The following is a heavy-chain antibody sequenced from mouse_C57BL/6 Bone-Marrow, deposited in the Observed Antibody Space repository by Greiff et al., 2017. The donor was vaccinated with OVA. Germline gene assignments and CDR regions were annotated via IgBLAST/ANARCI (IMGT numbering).Heavy chain of an antibody. CDR3: TREDYSNYE. J-gene: IGHJ3*01. Sequence: DVMLVESGEGLVKPGGSLKLSCAASGFTFSSYAMSWVRQTPEKRLEWVAYISSGGDYIYYADTVKGRLTISRDNARNTLYLQMSSLKSEDTAMYYCTREDYSNYEWGQGTLVTVSA. CDR1: GFTFSSYA. V-gene: IGHV5-9-1*02. D-gene: IGHD2-5*01. CDR2: ISSGGDYI.